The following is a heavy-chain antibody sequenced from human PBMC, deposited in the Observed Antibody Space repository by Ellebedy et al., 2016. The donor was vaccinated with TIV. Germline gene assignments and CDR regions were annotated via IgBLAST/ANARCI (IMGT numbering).Heavy chain of an antibody. CDR2: IYHSGST. V-gene: IGHV4-39*07. CDR1: GGTISSTNYY. Sequence: SETLSLTXNVFGGTISSTNYYWGWIRQSPEKGLEWIGSIYHSGSTYYNPSLKSRLTISLDTTKNQFSLRLDSVTAADTAVYYCASSPSGYEIPYWGQGTLVTVSS. CDR3: ASSPSGYEIPY. D-gene: IGHD5-12*01. J-gene: IGHJ4*02.